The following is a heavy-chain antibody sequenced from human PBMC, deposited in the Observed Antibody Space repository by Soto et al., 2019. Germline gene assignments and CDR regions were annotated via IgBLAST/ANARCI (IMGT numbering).Heavy chain of an antibody. D-gene: IGHD2-15*01. CDR3: ARGYCSGGSCFAWFDP. Sequence: ASVKVSCKASGYTFTGYYMQWVGQAPGKGLEWMGWINPNSGGTNYAQKFQGWVTMTRDTSISTAYMELSRLRSDDTAVYYCARGYCSGGSCFAWFDPWGQGTLVTVSS. CDR1: GYTFTGYY. V-gene: IGHV1-2*04. J-gene: IGHJ5*02. CDR2: INPNSGGT.